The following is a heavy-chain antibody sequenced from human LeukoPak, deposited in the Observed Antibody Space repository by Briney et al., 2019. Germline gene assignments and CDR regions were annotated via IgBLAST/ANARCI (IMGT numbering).Heavy chain of an antibody. V-gene: IGHV3-23*01. D-gene: IGHD1-26*01. CDR1: GFTFSSYA. CDR2: ISGSGGST. Sequence: GGSLRLSCAASGFTFSSYAMSWVRQAPGKGLEWVSAISGSGGSTYYADSVKGRFTISRDNAKNSLYLQMNSLRAEDTAVYYCARDQSGRNTMDYWGQGTLVTVSS. CDR3: ARDQSGRNTMDY. J-gene: IGHJ4*02.